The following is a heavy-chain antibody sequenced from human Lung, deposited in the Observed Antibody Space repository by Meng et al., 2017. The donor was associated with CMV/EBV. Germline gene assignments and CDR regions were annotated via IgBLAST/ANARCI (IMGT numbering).Heavy chain of an antibody. CDR2: INPNSGGT. V-gene: IGHV1-2*02. D-gene: IGHD3-3*01. CDR1: GYTFTGYY. J-gene: IGHJ5*02. Sequence: SVXVFXXASGYTFTGYYMHWGRQAPGQGLEWMGWINPNSGGTKYAQKFEGRVTMTRDTSISTAYMELSRLRSDETAVYYCARTTYDDFWSSYSNWFDPWGQGTLVXVSS. CDR3: ARTTYDDFWSSYSNWFDP.